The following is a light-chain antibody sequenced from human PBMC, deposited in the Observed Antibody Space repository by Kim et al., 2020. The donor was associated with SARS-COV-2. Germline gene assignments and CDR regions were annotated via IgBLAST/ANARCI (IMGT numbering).Light chain of an antibody. CDR1: SLRSYY. CDR2: GKN. CDR3: NSRGSNDNVL. Sequence: SSELTQDPDVSVALGQTVRITCQGDSLRSYYATWYQQKPGQAPIVVIYGKNNRPSGIPDRFSGSSSGDTASLTITGTQAGDEADYYCNSRGSNDNVLFGGGTKLNVL. V-gene: IGLV3-19*01. J-gene: IGLJ2*01.